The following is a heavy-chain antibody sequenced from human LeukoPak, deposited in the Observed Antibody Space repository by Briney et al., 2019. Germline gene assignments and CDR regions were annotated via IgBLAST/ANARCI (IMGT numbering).Heavy chain of an antibody. Sequence: SETLSLTCTVSGGSISSSSYYWGWIRQPPGKGLEWIGSIYYSGSTYYNPSLKSRVTISVDTSKNQFSLKLSSVTAADTAVYYCARHQGVYGTYRGFDYWGQGTLVTVSS. CDR1: GGSISSSSYY. V-gene: IGHV4-39*01. D-gene: IGHD1-14*01. CDR3: ARHQGVYGTYRGFDY. CDR2: IYYSGST. J-gene: IGHJ4*02.